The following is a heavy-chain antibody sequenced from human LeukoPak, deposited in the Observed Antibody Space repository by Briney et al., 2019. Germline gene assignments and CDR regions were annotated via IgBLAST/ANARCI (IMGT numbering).Heavy chain of an antibody. CDR3: ARERGSAWPIDFDY. J-gene: IGHJ4*02. V-gene: IGHV3-48*01. CDR1: GFTFNTYS. Sequence: GGSLRLSCEASGFTFNTYSMNWVRQAPGKGLEWVSYISSDSITIYYADSLKGRFTISRDNAKNSLYLQLSSLRVEDTAIYYCARERGSAWPIDFDYWGQGSLVTVSS. D-gene: IGHD6-25*01. CDR2: ISSDSITI.